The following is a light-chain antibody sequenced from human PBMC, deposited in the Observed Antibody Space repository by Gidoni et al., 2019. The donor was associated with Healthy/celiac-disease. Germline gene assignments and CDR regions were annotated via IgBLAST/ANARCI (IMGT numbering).Light chain of an antibody. CDR3: QQYYSTPYT. V-gene: IGKV4-1*01. Sequence: DILMPQSPDSLAVSLGERATINCKSSQSFLYSSNNKNYLAWYQQKPGQPPKLLIYWASTRESGVPDRFSGSGSGTDFTLTISSLQAEDVAVYYCQQYYSTPYTFGQGTKLEIK. J-gene: IGKJ2*01. CDR1: QSFLYSSNNKNY. CDR2: WAS.